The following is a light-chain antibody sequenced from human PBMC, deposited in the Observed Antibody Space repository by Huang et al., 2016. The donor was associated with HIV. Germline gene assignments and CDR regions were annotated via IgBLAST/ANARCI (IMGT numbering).Light chain of an antibody. CDR2: GAS. J-gene: IGKJ3*01. CDR3: QQYGTSRIFT. Sequence: EIVLTQSPGTLSLSPGERATLSCRASQSVSSRYLAWYHQKPGQAPRLLIYGASYRATGIPDRFSGSGCVTDFTITISRLEPEDLAVYYCQQYGTSRIFTFGPGTRVDIK. V-gene: IGKV3-20*01. CDR1: QSVSSRY.